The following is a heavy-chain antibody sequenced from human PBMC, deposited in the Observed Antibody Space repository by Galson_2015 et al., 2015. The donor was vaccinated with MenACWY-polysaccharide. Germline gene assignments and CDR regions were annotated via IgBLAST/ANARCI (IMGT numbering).Heavy chain of an antibody. J-gene: IGHJ6*03. D-gene: IGHD6-6*01. CDR3: ARAGRSSLDYRYYYYMDA. V-gene: IGHV3-74*01. CDR2: INSDGSST. Sequence: SLRLSCAASGFTFSSYWMHWVRQAPGKGLVWVSRINSDGSSTTYADSVKGRFTISRDNAKNTLYLQMNSLRAEDTAVYYCARAGRSSLDYRYYYYMDAWGKGTTVTVSS. CDR1: GFTFSSYW.